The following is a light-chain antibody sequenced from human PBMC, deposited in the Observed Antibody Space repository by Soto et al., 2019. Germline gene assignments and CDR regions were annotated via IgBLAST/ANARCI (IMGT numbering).Light chain of an antibody. CDR3: SSSTSDSLYV. CDR2: EVS. J-gene: IGLJ1*01. Sequence: QSALTQPASVSGSPGQSITISCTGTSSDVGAYNYVSWYQQHPGKAPKLMIYEVSYRPSGVSDRFSGSRSGNTASLTISGLQAEDEADYFCSSSTSDSLYVFGTGTKLTVL. V-gene: IGLV2-14*01. CDR1: SSDVGAYNY.